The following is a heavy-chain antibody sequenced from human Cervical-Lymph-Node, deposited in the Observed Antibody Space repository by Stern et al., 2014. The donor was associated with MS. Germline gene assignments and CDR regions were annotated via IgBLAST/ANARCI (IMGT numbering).Heavy chain of an antibody. V-gene: IGHV3-23*04. CDR2: ISGMGGNT. Sequence: EMPLVENWGGVVQPGGSLRLSCAASGLTFISYTMSWVRLAPGKGLEWVSTISGMGGNTYYADSVKGRFTISRDNSKSTLFLLMNTLRAEDTAVYYCAKNIYYDSSQPQYFQYWGQGSPVTVSS. CDR1: GLTFISYT. CDR3: AKNIYYDSSQPQYFQY. J-gene: IGHJ1*01. D-gene: IGHD3-22*01.